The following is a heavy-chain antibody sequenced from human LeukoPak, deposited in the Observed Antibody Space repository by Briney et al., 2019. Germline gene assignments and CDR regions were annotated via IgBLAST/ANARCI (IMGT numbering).Heavy chain of an antibody. CDR2: ISYDGNNK. Sequence: GGSLRLSCAASGFTFSRYAMYWVRQAPGKGLEWVAVISYDGNNKYYADSVKGRFTISRDDSKNTLSPQMNSLRAEDTAVYYCARGAPERISSSTNYYFDYWGQATLVTVSS. J-gene: IGHJ4*02. D-gene: IGHD6-6*01. V-gene: IGHV3-30-3*01. CDR1: GFTFSRYA. CDR3: ARGAPERISSSTNYYFDY.